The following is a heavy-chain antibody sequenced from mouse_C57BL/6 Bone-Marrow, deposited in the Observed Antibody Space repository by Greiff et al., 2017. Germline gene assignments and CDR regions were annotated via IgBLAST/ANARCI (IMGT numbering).Heavy chain of an antibody. CDR1: GFSLTSCG. J-gene: IGHJ2*01. D-gene: IGHD1-2*01. Sequence: QVQLKQSGPGLVQPSPSLSITCTVSGFSLTSCGVHWVRQSPGKGLEWLGVIWGGGSTDYNAAFISRLGISKDNSKGQVFFKMNSLQADDTAIYYCARDGSLRREFDYGGQGTTLTVSS. V-gene: IGHV2-2*01. CDR3: ARDGSLRREFDY. CDR2: IWGGGST.